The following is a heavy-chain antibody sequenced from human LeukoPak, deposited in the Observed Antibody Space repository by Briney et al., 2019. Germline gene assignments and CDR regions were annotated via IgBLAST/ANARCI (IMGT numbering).Heavy chain of an antibody. CDR2: MTGPADTT. CDR1: GFNFNNFA. V-gene: IGHV3-23*01. J-gene: IGHJ4*02. CDR3: AKGAEIDH. Sequence: SGGSPRLSCAASGFNFNNFAMSWVRQAPGKGLEWLSAMTGPADTTYYAESVKGRFTISRDYSKSMVFLQMNSLRVEDTAIYYCAKGAEIDHWGQGTLVTVSS.